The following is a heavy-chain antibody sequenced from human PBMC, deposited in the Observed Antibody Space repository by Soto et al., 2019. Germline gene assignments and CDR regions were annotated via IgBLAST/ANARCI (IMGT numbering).Heavy chain of an antibody. CDR2: VYYSGST. V-gene: IGHV4-59*12. CDR1: GCSISTYY. J-gene: IGHJ4*02. D-gene: IGHD6-13*01. Sequence: SETLSLTCTVSGCSISTYYWSWVRQPPGKGLEWIGYVYYSGSTNYNPSLKSRVTISVDTSKNQFSLKLSSVTAADTAVYYCARAGYSRAPGYWGQGTLVTVSS. CDR3: ARAGYSRAPGY.